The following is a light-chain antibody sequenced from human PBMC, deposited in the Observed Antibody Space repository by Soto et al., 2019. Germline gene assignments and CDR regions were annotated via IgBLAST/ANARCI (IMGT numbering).Light chain of an antibody. V-gene: IGKV3-11*01. CDR1: QSVSGY. Sequence: EIVLTQSPATLSLSPGERATLSCRASQSVSGYLAWYQQKPGQAPRLLIYDGSHRAAGIPSRFSGSGSGTDFTLTISGLEPEDFATYYCLQDYNYPWTFGQGTKVEIK. J-gene: IGKJ1*01. CDR3: LQDYNYPWT. CDR2: DGS.